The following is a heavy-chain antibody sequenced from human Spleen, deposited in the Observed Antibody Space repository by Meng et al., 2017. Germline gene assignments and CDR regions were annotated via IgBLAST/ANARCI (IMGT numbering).Heavy chain of an antibody. CDR2: MKSNVDGGTD. CDR1: GFTFSNSW. Sequence: GESLKISCAASGFTFSNSWMTRVRQAPGKGLEWIGSMKSNVDGGTDDYAAAVKGRFFISREDSENTVYLQMNSLTTEDTAVYYCSGHVDYWGHGTLVTVSS. CDR3: SGHVDY. V-gene: IGHV3-15*01. J-gene: IGHJ4*01.